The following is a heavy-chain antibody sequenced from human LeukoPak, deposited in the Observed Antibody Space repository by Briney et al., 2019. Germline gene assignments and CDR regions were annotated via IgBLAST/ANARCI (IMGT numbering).Heavy chain of an antibody. CDR1: GFTFSSYS. CDR2: ISSSSSYI. D-gene: IGHD6-19*01. V-gene: IGHV3-21*01. CDR3: AATVAGTGILDY. Sequence: GGTLRLSCAASGFTFSSYSMNWVRQAPGKGLEWVSSISSSSSYIYYADSVKGRFTISRDNAKNSLYLQMNSLRAEDTAVYYCAATVAGTGILDYWGQGTLVTVSS. J-gene: IGHJ4*02.